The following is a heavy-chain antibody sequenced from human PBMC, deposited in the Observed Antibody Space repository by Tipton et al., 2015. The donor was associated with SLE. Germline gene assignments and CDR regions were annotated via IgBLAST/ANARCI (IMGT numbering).Heavy chain of an antibody. V-gene: IGHV4-34*01. CDR1: GGSFSGYY. Sequence: TLSLTCAVYGGSFSGYYWSWIRQPPGKGLEWIGEINHSGSTNYNPSLKSRVTISVDTSKNQFSLKLSSVTAADTAVYYCARQLPYSSSWDGRGGAFDIWGQGTMVTVSS. CDR3: ARQLPYSSSWDGRGGAFDI. J-gene: IGHJ3*02. CDR2: INHSGST. D-gene: IGHD6-13*01.